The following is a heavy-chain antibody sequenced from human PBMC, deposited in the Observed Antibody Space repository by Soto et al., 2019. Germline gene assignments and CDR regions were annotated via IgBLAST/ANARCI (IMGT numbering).Heavy chain of an antibody. D-gene: IGHD1-20*01. CDR1: GGSVSSGNYF. CDR3: AIRLIDNWNQGQAFDF. Sequence: QLQLQESGPGLVKPAETLSLKCAVSGGSVSSGNYFWGWIRQPPGKGLEWIGNIYYNGDTYYSPSLKSRVTMSVDTAQNQFSLRLTSVTAADTAVYYCAIRLIDNWNQGQAFDFWGQGTLVTVSS. V-gene: IGHV4-39*01. CDR2: IYYNGDT. J-gene: IGHJ3*01.